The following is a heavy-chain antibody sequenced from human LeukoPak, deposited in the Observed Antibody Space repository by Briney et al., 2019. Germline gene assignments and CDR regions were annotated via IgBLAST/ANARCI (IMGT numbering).Heavy chain of an antibody. Sequence: ASVKVSCKASGYTFTSYGIRWVRQAPGQGLEWMGWISAYNGNTNYAQKLQGRVTMTTDTSTSTVYMELRSLRSDDTAVYYCARGSDTAMVDDYFDYWGQGTLVTVSS. CDR1: GYTFTSYG. CDR2: ISAYNGNT. D-gene: IGHD5-18*01. CDR3: ARGSDTAMVDDYFDY. V-gene: IGHV1-18*01. J-gene: IGHJ4*02.